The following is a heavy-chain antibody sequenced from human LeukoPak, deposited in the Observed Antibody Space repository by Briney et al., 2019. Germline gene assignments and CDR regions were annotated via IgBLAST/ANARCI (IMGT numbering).Heavy chain of an antibody. V-gene: IGHV3-53*01. CDR3: ASIVVGY. CDR2: IYSGGST. J-gene: IGHJ4*02. D-gene: IGHD3-16*02. CDR1: GFTFGDYA. Sequence: GGSLRLSCRASGFTFGDYAMSWVRQAPGKGLEWVSVIYSGGSTYYADSVKGRFTISRDNSKNTLYLQMNSLRAEDTAVYYCASIVVGYWGQGTLVTVSS.